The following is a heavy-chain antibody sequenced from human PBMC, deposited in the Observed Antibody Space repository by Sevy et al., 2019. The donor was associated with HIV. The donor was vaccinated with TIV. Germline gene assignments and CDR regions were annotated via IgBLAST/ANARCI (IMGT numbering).Heavy chain of an antibody. CDR1: GYTLTKLP. J-gene: IGHJ6*02. CDR2: FDPEDGET. D-gene: IGHD3-3*01. CDR3: ATLDFWSENPFYGTDV. Sequence: ASVKVSCKVSGYTLTKLPMHWVRQAPGKELEWMGGFDPEDGETIYAQRFQGRVTMTEDTSTDTAYMELSSLRSEDTAVYYCATLDFWSENPFYGTDVWGQGTTVTVSS. V-gene: IGHV1-24*01.